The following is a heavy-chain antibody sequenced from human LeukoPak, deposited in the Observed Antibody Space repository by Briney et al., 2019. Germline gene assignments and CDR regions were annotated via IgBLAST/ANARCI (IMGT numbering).Heavy chain of an antibody. D-gene: IGHD3-10*01. V-gene: IGHV1-18*01. CDR2: ISAYNGNT. CDR3: ARDRGGVIPY. Sequence: ASVKVSCKASGYTFTSYGISWVRQAPGQGLEWMGCISAYNGNTNYVQKFQGRVIMTTDTSTSTAYMEVRSLRSDDTAVYYCARDRGGVIPYWGQGTLVTVSS. CDR1: GYTFTSYG. J-gene: IGHJ4*02.